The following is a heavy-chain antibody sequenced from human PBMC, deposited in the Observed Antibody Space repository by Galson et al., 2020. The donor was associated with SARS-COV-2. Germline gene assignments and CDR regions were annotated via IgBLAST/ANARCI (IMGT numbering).Heavy chain of an antibody. CDR2: IKSKTDGGTT. CDR1: GFTFSLAW. CDR3: ATEGSCTNGVCSYYFYGLDV. J-gene: IGHJ6*02. D-gene: IGHD2-8*01. V-gene: IGHV3-15*01. Sequence: GESLKISCAASGFTFSLAWLNWVRQAPGKGLEWVGRIKSKTDGGTTDYAAPVKGRFTISRDDSRDTLYLEMNSLTPEDTALYYCATEGSCTNGVCSYYFYGLDVWGQGTTVTVSS.